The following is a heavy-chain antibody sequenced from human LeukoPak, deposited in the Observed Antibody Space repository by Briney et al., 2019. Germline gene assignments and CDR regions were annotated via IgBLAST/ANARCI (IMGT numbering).Heavy chain of an antibody. CDR3: ARGDLGSSWYGDAFDI. CDR1: GGSISSSNW. J-gene: IGHJ3*02. D-gene: IGHD6-13*01. V-gene: IGHV4-4*02. CDR2: IYHSGST. Sequence: SGTLSLTCAVSGGSISSSNWWSWVRQPPGKGLEWIGEIYHSGSTNYNSSLKSRVTISVDKSKNQFSLKLSSVTAADTAVYYCARGDLGSSWYGDAFDIWGQGTMVTVSS.